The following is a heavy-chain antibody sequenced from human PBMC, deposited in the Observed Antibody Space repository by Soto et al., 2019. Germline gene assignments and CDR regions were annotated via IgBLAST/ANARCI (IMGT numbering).Heavy chain of an antibody. D-gene: IGHD3-16*01. CDR3: EKDPSYSGGRWFDP. J-gene: IGHJ5*02. CDR1: GFTFSSYG. V-gene: IGHV3-30*18. CDR2: ISYDGSNK. Sequence: QVQLVESGGGVVQPGRSLRLSCAASGFTFSSYGMHWVRQAPGKGLEWVAVISYDGSNKYYADSVKGRFTISRDNSKNTRYLQMNGLRAEDTAVYYCEKDPSYSGGRWFDPWGQGTLVTVSS.